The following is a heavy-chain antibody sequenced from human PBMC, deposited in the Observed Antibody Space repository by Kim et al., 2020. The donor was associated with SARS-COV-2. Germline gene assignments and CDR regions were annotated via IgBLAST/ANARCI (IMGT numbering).Heavy chain of an antibody. CDR3: VRAPPYDSSGYYLKYNYY. J-gene: IGHJ6*01. D-gene: IGHD3-22*01. CDR2: INPSGGDT. V-gene: IGHV1-46*01. Sequence: ASVKVSCKASGYTFTNYFIHWVRQAPGQGLQWMGIINPSGGDTTYAQKFQGRVTMTRDTSTSTAYMELSSLRSEDTAVYYCVRAPPYDSSGYYLKYNYY. CDR1: GYTFTNYF.